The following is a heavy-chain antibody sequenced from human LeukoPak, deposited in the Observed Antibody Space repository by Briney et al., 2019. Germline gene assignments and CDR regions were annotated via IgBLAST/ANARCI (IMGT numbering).Heavy chain of an antibody. CDR3: AKHRMWLVGLDY. Sequence: SETLSLTCTVSGASINTDNYWGCIRQSPGKGLELIGSVHFSGATHYNPSLKSRVAIALDTSKNQFSLELNSVTAADTAIYYCAKHRMWLVGLDYWGQGTLVTVSS. V-gene: IGHV4-39*01. CDR1: GASINTDNY. CDR2: VHFSGAT. J-gene: IGHJ4*02. D-gene: IGHD6-19*01.